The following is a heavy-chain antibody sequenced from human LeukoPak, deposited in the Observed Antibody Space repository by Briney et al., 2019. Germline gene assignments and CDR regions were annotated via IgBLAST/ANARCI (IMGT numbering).Heavy chain of an antibody. CDR3: ARDRGESSYFDY. CDR1: GFTFSSYA. D-gene: IGHD3-16*01. Sequence: GGSLRLSCAASGFTFSSYAVHWVRQAPGKGLEWVSSISSSSSYIYYADSVKGRFTISRDNAKNSLYLQMNSLRAEDTAVYYCARDRGESSYFDYWGQGTLVTVSS. V-gene: IGHV3-21*01. CDR2: ISSSSSYI. J-gene: IGHJ4*02.